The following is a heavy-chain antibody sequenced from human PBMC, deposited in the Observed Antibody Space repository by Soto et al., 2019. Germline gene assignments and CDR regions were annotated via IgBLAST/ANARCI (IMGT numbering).Heavy chain of an antibody. CDR2: IYPGDSDT. J-gene: IGHJ4*02. CDR3: AKSVLATVGTYFAH. CDR1: GYRFTSYW. V-gene: IGHV5-51*01. Sequence: GESLKISCRGSGYRFTSYWIGWVRQMPGKGLEWMGIIYPGDSDTRYSPSFQGRFSISRDNSKNTLYLQMNNLRPDDTAVYFCAKSVLATVGTYFAHWGQGTVVPVSP. D-gene: IGHD6-13*01.